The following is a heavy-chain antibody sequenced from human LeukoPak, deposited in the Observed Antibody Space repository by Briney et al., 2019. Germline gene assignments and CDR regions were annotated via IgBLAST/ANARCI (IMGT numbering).Heavy chain of an antibody. D-gene: IGHD3-3*01. V-gene: IGHV4-38-2*01. Sequence: SETLSLTCAVSGYSISSGYYWGWIRQPPGKGLEWIGSIYHSGSTYYNPSLKSRVTISVDTSKNQFSLKLSSVTAADTAAYYCARVGRFLEWFRGAFDPWGQGTLVTVSS. J-gene: IGHJ5*02. CDR3: ARVGRFLEWFRGAFDP. CDR2: IYHSGST. CDR1: GYSISSGYY.